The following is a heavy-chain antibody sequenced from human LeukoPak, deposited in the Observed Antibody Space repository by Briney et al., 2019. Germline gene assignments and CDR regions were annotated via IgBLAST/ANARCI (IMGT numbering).Heavy chain of an antibody. D-gene: IGHD4-17*01. Sequence: ASVKVSCKVSGYTLTELSMHWVRQAPGKGLEWMGGFDPEDGETIYAQKFQGRVTMTEDTSTDTAYMELSSLRSEDTAVYYCATDRDYGDANWFDPWGQGTLVTVSS. J-gene: IGHJ5*02. CDR3: ATDRDYGDANWFDP. V-gene: IGHV1-24*01. CDR1: GYTLTELS. CDR2: FDPEDGET.